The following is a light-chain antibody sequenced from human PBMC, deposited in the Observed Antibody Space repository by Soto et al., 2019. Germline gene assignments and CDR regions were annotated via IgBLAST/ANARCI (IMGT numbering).Light chain of an antibody. CDR2: GAY. CDR1: QSVSSY. CDR3: QHRSSWPLT. J-gene: IGKJ4*01. V-gene: IGKV3-11*01. Sequence: EVVLTQSPATLSLSPGERATLSCRASQSVSSYFAWYQHKPGQAHRLXIFGAYNRATGIPARFSGSGSGTDFTLTISGLETEDFAVYYCQHRSSWPLTFGGGTKVDNK.